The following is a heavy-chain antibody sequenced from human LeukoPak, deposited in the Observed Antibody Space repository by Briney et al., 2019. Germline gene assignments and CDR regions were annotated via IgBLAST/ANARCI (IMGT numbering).Heavy chain of an antibody. Sequence: SVKVSCKASGGTFSSHAISWVRQAPGQGLEWMGGIIPIFGTANYAQKFQGRVTITADESTSTAYMELSSLRSEDTAVYYCTREGGVLRYFDWLSPLDYWGQGTLVTVSS. CDR3: TREGGVLRYFDWLSPLDY. CDR1: GGTFSSHA. J-gene: IGHJ4*02. D-gene: IGHD3-9*01. CDR2: IIPIFGTA. V-gene: IGHV1-69*13.